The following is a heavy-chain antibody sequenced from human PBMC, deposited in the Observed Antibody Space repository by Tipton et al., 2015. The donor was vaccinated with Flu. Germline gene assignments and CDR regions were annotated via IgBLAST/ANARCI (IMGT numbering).Heavy chain of an antibody. D-gene: IGHD2-15*01. CDR3: ARPKSMVVVVPGY. V-gene: IGHV3-48*03. CDR1: GFSFSTYE. Sequence: LSLTCAVSGFSFSTYEMNWVRQAPGKGLEWVACISNTGASTYYADSVKGRFTISRDNAKNSVYLQMNSLRAEDTAIYYCARPKSMVVVVPGYWGQGTLVTVSS. CDR2: ISNTGAST. J-gene: IGHJ4*02.